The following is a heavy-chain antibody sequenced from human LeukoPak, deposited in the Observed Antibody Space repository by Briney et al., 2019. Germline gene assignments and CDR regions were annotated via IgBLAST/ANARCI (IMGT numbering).Heavy chain of an antibody. CDR3: ARARTTVTTDAFDI. CDR1: GGSISTWY. V-gene: IGHV4-59*01. D-gene: IGHD4-17*01. J-gene: IGHJ3*02. CDR2: IYDGGSA. Sequence: PSETLSLTCTVSGGSISTWYWSWIRQPPGKGLEWIGNIYDGGSANYNPSLKSRVTISVDTSKNHFSLKLRSVTAADTAVYYCARARTTVTTDAFDIWGQGTMVTVSS.